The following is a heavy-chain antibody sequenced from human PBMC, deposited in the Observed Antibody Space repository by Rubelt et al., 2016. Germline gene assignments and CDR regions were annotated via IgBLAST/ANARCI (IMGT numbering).Heavy chain of an antibody. CDR3: ARDPYGGNSGGLFAFDI. CDR1: GGSISSGGYY. CDR2: IYYSGST. J-gene: IGHJ3*02. V-gene: IGHV4-31*03. Sequence: QVQLQESGPGLVKPSQTLSLTCTVSGGSISSGGYYWSWIRQHPGKGLEWIGYIYYSGSTYYNPSLKSRVALSVDPSKNQFSLKLSSVTAADTAVYYCARDPYGGNSGGLFAFDIWGQGTMVTVSS. D-gene: IGHD4-23*01.